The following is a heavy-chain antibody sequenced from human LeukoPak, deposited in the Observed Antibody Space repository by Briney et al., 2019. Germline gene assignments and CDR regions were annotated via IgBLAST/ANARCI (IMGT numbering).Heavy chain of an antibody. CDR1: GSSFTSYW. CDR2: IYPGDSDT. V-gene: IGHV5-51*01. CDR3: ARQAYVSGSHEWYYFDY. D-gene: IGHD1-26*01. Sequence: GESLKISCKGSGSSFTSYWIAWVRQMPGKGLEWMGIIYPGDSDTRYSPSFQGQVTISADRSISTAYLQWSSLKASDTAMYYCARQAYVSGSHEWYYFDYWGQGTLVTVSS. J-gene: IGHJ4*02.